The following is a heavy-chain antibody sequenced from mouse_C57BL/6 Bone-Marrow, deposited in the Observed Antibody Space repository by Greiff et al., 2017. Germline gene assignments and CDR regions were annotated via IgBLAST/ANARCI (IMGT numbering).Heavy chain of an antibody. CDR3: TRRGTTVVATDWFAY. V-gene: IGHV1-15*01. CDR1: GYTFTDYE. D-gene: IGHD1-1*01. Sequence: VQLQQSGAELVRPGASVTLSCKASGYTFTDYEMHWVKQTPVHGLEWIGAIDPETGGTAYNQKFKGKAILTADKSSSTAYMELRRLTSEDSAVYYCTRRGTTVVATDWFAYWGQGTLVTVSA. CDR2: IDPETGGT. J-gene: IGHJ3*01.